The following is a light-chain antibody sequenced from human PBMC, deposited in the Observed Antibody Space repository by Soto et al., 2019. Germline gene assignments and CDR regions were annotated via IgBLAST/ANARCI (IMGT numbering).Light chain of an antibody. J-gene: IGKJ1*01. Sequence: DIQMTQSPSSLSASVGDRVTITCRASQSISTNLNWYRQKPGKAPKLLIYAASSLQSGVPSRLSGSGSGTDFTLDISSVQPEDFATYYCHQSYSTLWTFGQGTKVEIK. V-gene: IGKV1-39*01. CDR1: QSISTN. CDR2: AAS. CDR3: HQSYSTLWT.